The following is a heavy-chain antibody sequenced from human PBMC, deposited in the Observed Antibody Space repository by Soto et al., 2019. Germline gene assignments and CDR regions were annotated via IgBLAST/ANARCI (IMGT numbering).Heavy chain of an antibody. CDR3: TTYSYSSNILDRLDY. D-gene: IGHD2-21*01. CDR2: IRSKAYGGTT. V-gene: IGHV3-49*03. CDR1: GFTFGGYA. J-gene: IGHJ4*03. Sequence: GGSLGLSCTAPGFTFGGYAMSWFRQAPGKGLEWVGFIRSKAYGGTTEYAAPVKGRFTISRDDSKNMAYLEMNSLKTEDTAIYYCTTYSYSSNILDRLDYWGQGTFVIGSS.